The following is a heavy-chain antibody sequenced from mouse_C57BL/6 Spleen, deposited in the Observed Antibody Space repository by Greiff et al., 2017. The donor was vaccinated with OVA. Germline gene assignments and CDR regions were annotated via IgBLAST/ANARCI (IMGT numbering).Heavy chain of an antibody. D-gene: IGHD1-1*01. V-gene: IGHV1-42*01. CDR2: INPSTGGT. J-gene: IGHJ3*01. Sequence: EVQLQQSGPELVKPGASVKISCKASGYSFTGYYMNWVKQSPEKSLEWIGEINPSTGGTTYNQKFKAKATLTVDKSSSTAYMQLKSLTSEDSAVYYCASSHYYGSSSWFAYWGQGTLVTVSA. CDR1: GYSFTGYY. CDR3: ASSHYYGSSSWFAY.